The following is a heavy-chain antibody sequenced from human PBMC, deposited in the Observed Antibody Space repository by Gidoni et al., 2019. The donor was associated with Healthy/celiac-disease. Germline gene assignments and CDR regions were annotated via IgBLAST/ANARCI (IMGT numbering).Heavy chain of an antibody. CDR1: GFSLSTIGVD. CDR2: IYWNGDK. CDR3: AHSIRRGVVVVPAARGNWFDH. V-gene: IGHV2-5*01. Sequence: QLTLKESSPTLSKPTQTLTLTCTFSGFSLSTIGVDVGWIRQPPGKALEWLARIYWNGDKRYSPSLKSRITITKDTSKNQAVITMTNMDTVETATYYCAHSIRRGVVVVPAARGNWFDHWGQGTLVTVSS. D-gene: IGHD2-2*01. J-gene: IGHJ5*02.